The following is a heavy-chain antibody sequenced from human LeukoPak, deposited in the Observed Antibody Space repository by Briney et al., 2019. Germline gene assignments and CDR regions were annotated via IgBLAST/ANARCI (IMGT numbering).Heavy chain of an antibody. V-gene: IGHV4-59*12. CDR3: ARVSRYFDWFDYYYGMDV. CDR1: GGSISSYY. Sequence: SETLSLTCTVSGGSISSYYWSWIRQPPGKGLEWIGYIYYSGSTNYNPSLKSRVTISVDTSKNQFSLKLSSVTAADTAVYYCARVSRYFDWFDYYYGMDVWGQGTTVTVSS. CDR2: IYYSGST. J-gene: IGHJ6*02. D-gene: IGHD3-9*01.